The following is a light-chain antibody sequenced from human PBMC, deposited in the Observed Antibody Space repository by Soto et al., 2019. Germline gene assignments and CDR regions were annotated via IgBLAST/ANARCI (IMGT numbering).Light chain of an antibody. CDR2: DVS. J-gene: IGLJ3*02. CDR1: SGDVGGYNY. V-gene: IGLV2-11*01. Sequence: QSVLTQPRSVSGSPGQSVTISCTGTSGDVGGYNYVSWYQQHPGKAPKLMIYDVSKRPSGVPDRFSGSKSGYTASLTISGLQAEDEAEYYCCSYAGSYTFGVFGGGTKLTVL. CDR3: CSYAGSYTFGV.